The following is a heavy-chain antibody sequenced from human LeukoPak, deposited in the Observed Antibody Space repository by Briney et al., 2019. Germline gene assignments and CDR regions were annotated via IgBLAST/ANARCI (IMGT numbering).Heavy chain of an antibody. Sequence: GGSLRLSCAASGFIFSSYWMSWVRQAPGKGLEWVASIKQDGSEKYYVDSVKGRFTISRDNAKNSLYLQMNSLRAEDTAVYYCARGGYYYDSSVYYDYWGQGTLVTVSS. V-gene: IGHV3-7*01. CDR1: GFIFSSYW. CDR2: IKQDGSEK. J-gene: IGHJ4*02. CDR3: ARGGYYYDSSVYYDY. D-gene: IGHD3-22*01.